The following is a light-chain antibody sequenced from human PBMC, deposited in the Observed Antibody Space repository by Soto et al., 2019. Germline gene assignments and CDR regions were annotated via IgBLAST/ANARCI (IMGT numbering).Light chain of an antibody. V-gene: IGLV2-8*01. CDR1: SSDVGAYDY. Sequence: QSVLTQPPSASGSPGQSVTICCTGTSSDVGAYDYVSWYQQHPGKAPKLMFYEINKRPSGVPDRFSGSKSGNTASLTVSGLQAEDEADYYCSSFAGSNNFPYVFGTGTRSPS. CDR3: SSFAGSNNFPYV. CDR2: EIN. J-gene: IGLJ1*01.